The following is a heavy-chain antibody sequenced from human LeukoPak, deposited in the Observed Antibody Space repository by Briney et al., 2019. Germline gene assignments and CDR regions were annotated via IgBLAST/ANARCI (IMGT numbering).Heavy chain of an antibody. D-gene: IGHD2-2*01. Sequence: GGSLRLSCAASGFTFSSYSMNWVRQAPGKGPEWVSSISSSSSYIYYADSVKGRFTISRDNAKNSLYLQMNSLRAEDTAVYYCARARRIVVVPAALDYWGQGTLVTVSS. CDR2: ISSSSSYI. CDR3: ARARRIVVVPAALDY. J-gene: IGHJ4*02. CDR1: GFTFSSYS. V-gene: IGHV3-21*01.